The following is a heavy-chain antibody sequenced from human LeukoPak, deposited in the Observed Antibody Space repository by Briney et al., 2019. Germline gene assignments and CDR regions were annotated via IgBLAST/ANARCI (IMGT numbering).Heavy chain of an antibody. CDR1: GGTFSGYA. D-gene: IGHD2-15*01. V-gene: IGHV1-69*13. CDR2: IIPIFGTA. J-gene: IGHJ6*02. CDR3: ARDPGYSYYYGMDV. Sequence: ASVKVSCKASGGTFSGYAISWVRQAPGQGLEWMGGIIPIFGTANYAQKFQGRVTITAGESTSTAYMELSSLRSEDTAVYYCARDPGYSYYYGMDVWGQGTTVTVSS.